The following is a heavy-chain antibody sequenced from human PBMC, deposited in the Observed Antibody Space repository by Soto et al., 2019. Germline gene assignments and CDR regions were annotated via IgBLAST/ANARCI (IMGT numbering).Heavy chain of an antibody. J-gene: IGHJ4*02. CDR3: AKDVTIFGTYYFDY. V-gene: IGHV3-23*01. Sequence: SLRLSCAASGFTFISYAMSWVRQAPGKGLEWVSAISGSGGSTYYADSVKGRFTISRDNSKNTLYLQMNSLRAEDTAVYYCAKDVTIFGTYYFDYWGQGTLVTVSS. CDR2: ISGSGGST. CDR1: GFTFISYA. D-gene: IGHD3-3*01.